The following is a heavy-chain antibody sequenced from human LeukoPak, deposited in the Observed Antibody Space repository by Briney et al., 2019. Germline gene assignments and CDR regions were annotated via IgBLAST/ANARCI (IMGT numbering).Heavy chain of an antibody. J-gene: IGHJ4*02. D-gene: IGHD1-26*01. Sequence: SETLSLTCTVSGGSISSSSYYWGWIRQPPGKGLEWIGSIYYSGSTYYNPSLKSRVTISVDTSKNQFSLKLSSVTAADTAVYYCARDRASTRSGSYFDYWGQGTLVTVSS. CDR1: GGSISSSSYY. V-gene: IGHV4-39*02. CDR2: IYYSGST. CDR3: ARDRASTRSGSYFDY.